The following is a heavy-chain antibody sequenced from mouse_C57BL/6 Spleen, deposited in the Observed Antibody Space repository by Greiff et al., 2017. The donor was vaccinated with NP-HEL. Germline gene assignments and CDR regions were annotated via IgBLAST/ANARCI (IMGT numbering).Heavy chain of an antibody. V-gene: IGHV1-52*01. CDR2: IDPSDSET. J-gene: IGHJ2*01. CDR3: ARGLRDYFDY. CDR1: GYTFTSYW. Sequence: QVQLQQSGAKLVRPGSSVKLSCKASGYTFTSYWMHWVKQRPIQGLEWIGNIDPSDSETHYNQKFKDKATLTVDKSSSTAYMQLSSLTSEDSAVYYCARGLRDYFDYWGQGTTLTVSS.